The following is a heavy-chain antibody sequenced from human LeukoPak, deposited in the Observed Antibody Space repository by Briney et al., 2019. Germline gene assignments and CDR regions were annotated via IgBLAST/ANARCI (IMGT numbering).Heavy chain of an antibody. CDR3: AKTGKYSGSYYTFDY. CDR2: IKQDGSEK. D-gene: IGHD1-26*01. V-gene: IGHV3-7*02. J-gene: IGHJ4*02. Sequence: GGSLRLSCAASGFTFTSYWMNWVRQAPGKGLEWVSNIKQDGSEKYYVDSVKGRFTISRDNAKNTLYLQMNSLRAEDTAVYYCAKTGKYSGSYYTFDYWGQGTLVTVSS. CDR1: GFTFTSYW.